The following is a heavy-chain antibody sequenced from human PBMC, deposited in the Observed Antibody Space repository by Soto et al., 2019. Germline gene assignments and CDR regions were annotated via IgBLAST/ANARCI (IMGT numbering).Heavy chain of an antibody. CDR2: ISNNGSHT. D-gene: IGHD6-13*01. CDR1: RFPFYHYT. V-gene: IGHV3-64D*06. Sequence: GGSLRLSCSASRFPFYHYTIHWVRQSPGKGLEFVSAISNNGSHTYYADSVKGRFTISRDNSKNTLYLQMSSLRPEDTAVYYCAKEMGHCREPCERSGNWGDGNLVTLSS. CDR3: AKEMGHCREPCERSGN. J-gene: IGHJ4*01.